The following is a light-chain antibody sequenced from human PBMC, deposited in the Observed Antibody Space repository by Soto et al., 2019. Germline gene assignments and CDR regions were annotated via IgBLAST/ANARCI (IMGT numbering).Light chain of an antibody. Sequence: QSVLTQPASVSGSPGQSITISCTGTSSDVGGYNYVSWYQQHPDKAPKLMIYDVSSRPSGVSNRFSGSKSGNTASLTISGLQAEDEADYYCSSYTSTGTPVVFGGGTKLTVL. CDR1: SSDVGGYNY. CDR2: DVS. CDR3: SSYTSTGTPVV. V-gene: IGLV2-14*01. J-gene: IGLJ2*01.